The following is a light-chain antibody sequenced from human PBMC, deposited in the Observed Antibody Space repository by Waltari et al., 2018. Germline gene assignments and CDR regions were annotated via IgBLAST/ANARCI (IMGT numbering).Light chain of an antibody. V-gene: IGKV3D-20*01. CDR2: DIS. Sequence: EIVLTQSPATLSLSPGERATLSCGASQSVSSVYLAWYQQKPGLAPRLLIYDISNRAPGIPARFSGSGSGTDFTLTISRLEPEDFAVYYCQQYSGSPITFGQGTRLEI. CDR1: QSVSSVY. J-gene: IGKJ5*01. CDR3: QQYSGSPIT.